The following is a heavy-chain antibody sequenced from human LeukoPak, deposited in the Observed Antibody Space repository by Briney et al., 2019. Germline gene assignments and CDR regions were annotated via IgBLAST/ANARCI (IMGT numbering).Heavy chain of an antibody. Sequence: PSETLSLTCTVSGGSISSYYWSWIRQPPGKGLEWIGYIYYSGSTNYNPSLKSRVTISVDTSKNQFSLKLSSVTAADTAVYYCARVRGYGDPRYYFDYWGQGTLVTVSS. V-gene: IGHV4-59*08. CDR3: ARVRGYGDPRYYFDY. CDR2: IYYSGST. J-gene: IGHJ4*02. CDR1: GGSISSYY. D-gene: IGHD4-17*01.